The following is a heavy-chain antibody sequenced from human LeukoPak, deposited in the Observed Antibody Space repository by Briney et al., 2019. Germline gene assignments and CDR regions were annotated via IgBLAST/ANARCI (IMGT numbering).Heavy chain of an antibody. D-gene: IGHD3-22*01. CDR3: TTDDYYDSSGPLDY. V-gene: IGHV3-15*01. Sequence: GGSLRLSCAASGFTFSNAWMNWVRQAPGKGLEWVGRIKSKTDGGTTDYAAPVKGRFTISRDDSKNTLYLQMNSLKTEDTAVYYCTTDDYYDSSGPLDYWGQGTLVTVSS. CDR2: IKSKTDGGTT. J-gene: IGHJ4*02. CDR1: GFTFSNAW.